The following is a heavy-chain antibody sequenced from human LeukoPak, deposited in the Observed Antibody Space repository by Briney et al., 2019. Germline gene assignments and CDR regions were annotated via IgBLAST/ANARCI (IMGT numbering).Heavy chain of an antibody. CDR1: GFTFSTYN. Sequence: GGSLRLSCEASGFTFSTYNMNWLRQAPGKGLERVASISSNSSYIFYADSVKGRFAISRVNAKNTPSLHKNSLRAEDTAVYYCAREHNGGYDEYVYYYYMDVWGKGTTVTVSS. CDR3: AREHNGGYDEYVYYYYMDV. V-gene: IGHV3-21*01. D-gene: IGHD5-12*01. CDR2: ISSNSSYI. J-gene: IGHJ6*03.